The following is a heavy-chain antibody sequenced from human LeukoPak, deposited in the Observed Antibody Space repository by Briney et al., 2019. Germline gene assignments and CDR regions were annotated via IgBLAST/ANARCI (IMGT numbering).Heavy chain of an antibody. CDR2: MYRGNNV. Sequence: SETLSLTCTVSGVSISSYYWSWIRQTAGNRLEYIGRMYRGNNVNNSPSLRGRVSVSIDRYQNHFTLRLTSVTVADTAVYFCARMSDHQFQDWGQGILVTVSS. D-gene: IGHD1-14*01. J-gene: IGHJ4*02. CDR1: GVSISSYY. CDR3: ARMSDHQFQD. V-gene: IGHV4-4*07.